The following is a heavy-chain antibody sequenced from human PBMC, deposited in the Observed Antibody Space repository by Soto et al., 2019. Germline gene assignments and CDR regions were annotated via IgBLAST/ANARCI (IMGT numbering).Heavy chain of an antibody. CDR2: IVVGGGNT. J-gene: IGHJ4*02. CDR3: AAGYNAYIDY. D-gene: IGHD3-16*01. Sequence: SVKVSCKPSGFTFSSSSIQWVRQTRGQRLEWIGWIVVGGGNTNYAQKFQERVTITRDMSTNTAYMEPSSLRSEDTAVYYCAAGYNAYIDYWGQGTPVTVSS. V-gene: IGHV1-58*02. CDR1: GFTFSSSS.